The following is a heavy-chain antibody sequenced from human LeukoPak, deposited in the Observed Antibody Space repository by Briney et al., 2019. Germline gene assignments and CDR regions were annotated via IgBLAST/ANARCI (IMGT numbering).Heavy chain of an antibody. CDR2: IYTSGST. V-gene: IGHV4-61*02. D-gene: IGHD3-10*01. J-gene: IGHJ6*04. CDR1: GGSISSGSYY. Sequence: PSETLSLTCTVSGGSISSGSYYWSWIRQPAGKGLEWIGRIYTSGSTNYNPSLKSRVTISVDTSKNQFSLKLSSVTAADTAVYYCARDLWFGELLGMDVWGKGTTVTISS. CDR3: ARDLWFGELLGMDV.